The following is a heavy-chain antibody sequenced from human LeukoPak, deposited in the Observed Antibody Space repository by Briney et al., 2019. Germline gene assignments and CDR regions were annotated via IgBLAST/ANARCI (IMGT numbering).Heavy chain of an antibody. V-gene: IGHV3-7*02. J-gene: IGHJ6*02. D-gene: IGHD6-13*01. CDR2: IKQDGSEK. CDR3: TKNVGSSSRNGLDV. Sequence: GGSLRLSCAASGFTFTNYWMTWVRQAPGKGLEWVANIKQDGSEKYYVDSVKGRFTISRDNAKNSLYLQMSSLRAEDTAVYYCTKNVGSSSRNGLDVWGQGTTVTVSS. CDR1: GFTFTNYW.